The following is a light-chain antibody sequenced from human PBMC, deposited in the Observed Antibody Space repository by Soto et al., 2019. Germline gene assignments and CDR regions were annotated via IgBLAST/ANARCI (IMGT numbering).Light chain of an antibody. CDR3: QQYDNLPRWT. V-gene: IGKV1-33*01. Sequence: DIPMTQSPSSLSASVGDRVTITCQASQDISNYLNWYQQKPGKAPKLLIYDASNLETGVPSRFSGSGSGTDLTFTISSLQPEDIATYYCQQYDNLPRWTFGQGTKLEIK. CDR2: DAS. J-gene: IGKJ2*01. CDR1: QDISNY.